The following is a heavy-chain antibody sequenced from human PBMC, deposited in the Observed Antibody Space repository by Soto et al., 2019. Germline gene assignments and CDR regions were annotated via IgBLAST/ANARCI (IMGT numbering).Heavy chain of an antibody. CDR1: GFTFDDYA. J-gene: IGHJ6*02. Sequence: EVQLVESGGGLVQPGRSLRLSCAASGFTFDDYAMHWVRQAPGKGLEWVGGISWNSGSIGYADSVKGRCTISRANGKNSLYLQMNSLRAEDKALYSCAKEALGCDDIWTGYYQGYYWMDVWGPGSTVTVSS. CDR2: ISWNSGSI. V-gene: IGHV3-9*01. CDR3: AKEALGCDDIWTGYYQGYYWMDV. D-gene: IGHD3-9*01.